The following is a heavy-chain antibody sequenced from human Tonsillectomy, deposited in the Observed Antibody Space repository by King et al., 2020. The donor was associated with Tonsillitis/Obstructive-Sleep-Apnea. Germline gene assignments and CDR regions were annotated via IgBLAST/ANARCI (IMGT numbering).Heavy chain of an antibody. CDR2: ISSSGRTI. J-gene: IGHJ4*02. D-gene: IGHD3-3*01. V-gene: IGHV3-48*03. CDR3: ARLMYYEFWSGPNGGLDY. CDR1: GFTFSSYE. Sequence: VQLVESGGGLVQPGGSLRLSCAASGFTFSSYEMNWVRQAPGKGLEWVSYISSSGRTIYYADSVKGRFTISRDTAKNSLYLQMNNLRAEDTAVYYCARLMYYEFWSGPNGGLDYWGQGTLVTVSS.